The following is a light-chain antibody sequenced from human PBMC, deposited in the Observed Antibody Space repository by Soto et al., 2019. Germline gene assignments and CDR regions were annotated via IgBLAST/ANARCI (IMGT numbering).Light chain of an antibody. CDR1: SSDVGGYNY. CDR2: EVS. CDR3: SSYTSSSTLV. Sequence: QSVLTQPASVSGSPGQSITISCTGTSSDVGGYNYVSWYQHHPGKAPKVIIYEVSNRPSGVSSRFSGSKSGNTASLTISGLHAEDEADYFCSSYTSSSTLVFGGGTKLTVL. J-gene: IGLJ3*02. V-gene: IGLV2-14*01.